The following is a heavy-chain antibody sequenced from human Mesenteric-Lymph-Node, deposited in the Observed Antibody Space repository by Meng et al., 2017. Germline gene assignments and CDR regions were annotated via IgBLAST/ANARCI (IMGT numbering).Heavy chain of an antibody. D-gene: IGHD1-1*01. V-gene: IGHV4-4*02. J-gene: IGHJ4*02. Sequence: QGQLEQSRPGLVQPSWTPSPTCTVSGDSNSSDSWWSWVRQPPGKGLEWIGEVYHRGDTNYNPSLKSRVVISVDRSKNQFSLNLSSVTAADTAVYYCGRDQGRQLINHWGQGTLVTVSS. CDR3: GRDQGRQLINH. CDR1: GDSNSSDSW. CDR2: VYHRGDT.